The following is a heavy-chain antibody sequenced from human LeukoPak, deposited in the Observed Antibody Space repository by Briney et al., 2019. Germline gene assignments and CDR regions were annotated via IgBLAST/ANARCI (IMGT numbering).Heavy chain of an antibody. J-gene: IGHJ3*02. CDR2: INHSGST. D-gene: IGHD1-1*01. CDR1: GGSFSGYY. CDR3: ARWSRPWNDVVNAFDI. Sequence: PSETLSLTCTVSGGSFSGYYWSWIRQPPGKGLEWIGEINHSGSTNYNPSLKSRVTISVDTSKNQFSLKLSSVTAADTAVYYCARWSRPWNDVVNAFDIWGQGTMVTVSS. V-gene: IGHV4-34*01.